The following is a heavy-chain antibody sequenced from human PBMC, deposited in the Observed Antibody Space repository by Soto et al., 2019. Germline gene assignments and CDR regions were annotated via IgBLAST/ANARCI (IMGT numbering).Heavy chain of an antibody. CDR3: ARGSYYYNSSGYLRTWFDP. CDR2: MNPDSGNT. Sequence: ASVKVSCKASGYTFTNYAMHWVRQAPGQRLEWMGWMNPDSGNTGYSQKFQGRVTMTRNTSISTAYMELSSLRSEDTAVYYCARGSYYYNSSGYLRTWFDPWGQGTLVTVSS. D-gene: IGHD3-22*01. J-gene: IGHJ5*02. V-gene: IGHV1-8*02. CDR1: GYTFTNYA.